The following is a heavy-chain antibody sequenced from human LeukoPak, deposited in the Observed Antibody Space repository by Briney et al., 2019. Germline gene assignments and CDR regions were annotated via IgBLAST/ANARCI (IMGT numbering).Heavy chain of an antibody. CDR3: ARQESYYGSGSYYNVAPRGGWFDP. V-gene: IGHV4-39*01. CDR1: GGSISSSSYY. Sequence: SETLSLTCTVSGGSISSSSYYWGWIRQPPGKGLEWIGSIYYSGSTYYNPSLKSRVTISVDTSKNQFSLKLSSVTAADTAVYYCARQESYYGSGSYYNVAPRGGWFDPWGQGTLVTVSS. CDR2: IYYSGST. J-gene: IGHJ5*02. D-gene: IGHD3-10*01.